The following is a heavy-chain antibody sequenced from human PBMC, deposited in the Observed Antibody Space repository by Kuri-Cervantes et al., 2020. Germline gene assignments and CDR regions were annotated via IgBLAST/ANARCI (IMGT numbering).Heavy chain of an antibody. D-gene: IGHD3-16*01. Sequence: ASVQVSCKASGGTFSSYAISWVRQAPGQGLEWTGWNSAYNGNTNYAQKLQGRVSMTTDTSTSTAYMGLRSLGSDDTAVYDWARDFAVNWRLPLYGGGYWGQGTLVTVSS. CDR2: NSAYNGNT. CDR1: GGTFSSYA. J-gene: IGHJ4*02. CDR3: ARDFAVNWRLPLYGGGY. V-gene: IGHV1-18*01.